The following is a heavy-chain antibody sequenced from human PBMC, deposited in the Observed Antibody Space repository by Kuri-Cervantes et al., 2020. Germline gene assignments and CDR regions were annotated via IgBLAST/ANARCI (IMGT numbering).Heavy chain of an antibody. CDR1: GFTFSDYY. CDR3: ARDGGRLRFLEWSYYYYMDV. V-gene: IGHV3-11*04. D-gene: IGHD3-3*01. Sequence: GGSLRLSCAASGFTFSDYYMSWIRQAPGKGLEWVSYISSSGSTIYYADSVKGRFTISRDNAKNSLYLQMNSLRAEDTAVYYCARDGGRLRFLEWSYYYYMDVWGKGTTVTVSS. CDR2: ISSSGSTI. J-gene: IGHJ6*03.